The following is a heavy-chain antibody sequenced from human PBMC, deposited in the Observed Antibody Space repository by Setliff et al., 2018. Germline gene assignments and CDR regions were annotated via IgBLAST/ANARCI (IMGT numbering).Heavy chain of an antibody. Sequence: ASVKVSCKASGGTFSSYAISWVRQALGQGLEWMGGIIPIFGTANYAQKFQGRVTITTDESTSTAYMELSSLRSDDTAVFYCAREVVVVKSAINYYYYMDVWGKGTTVTVSS. CDR3: AREVVVVKSAINYYYYMDV. CDR2: IIPIFGTA. D-gene: IGHD2-2*01. CDR1: GGTFSSYA. V-gene: IGHV1-69*05. J-gene: IGHJ6*03.